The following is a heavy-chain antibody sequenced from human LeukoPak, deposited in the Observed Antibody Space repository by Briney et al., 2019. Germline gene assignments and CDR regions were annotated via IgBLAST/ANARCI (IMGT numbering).Heavy chain of an antibody. Sequence: GGSLRLSCAASGFTFSSCWMTWVRQAPGKGLEWVANIKHDGSEKYYVDSVKGRFTISRDNAKNSLYLQMNSLRAEDTAVYYCARDQTPFVWGQGTLVTVSS. CDR3: ARDQTPFV. V-gene: IGHV3-7*01. CDR2: IKHDGSEK. CDR1: GFTFSSCW. J-gene: IGHJ4*02.